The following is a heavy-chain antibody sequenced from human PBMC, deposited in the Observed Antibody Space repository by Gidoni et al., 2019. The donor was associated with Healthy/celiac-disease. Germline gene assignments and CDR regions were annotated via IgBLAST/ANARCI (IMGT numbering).Heavy chain of an antibody. J-gene: IGHJ5*02. CDR1: GGSISSHH. CDR2: IYYSGST. CDR3: ARGARYCSSTSCYSWFDP. V-gene: IGHV4-59*11. D-gene: IGHD2-2*02. Sequence: QVQLQESGPGLVKPSETLSPTCTAPGGSISSHHWSWLRQPPGKGLEWIGYIYYSGSTNYNPSLKSRVTISVDTSKNQFSLKLSSVTAADTAVYYCARGARYCSSTSCYSWFDPWGQGTLVTVSS.